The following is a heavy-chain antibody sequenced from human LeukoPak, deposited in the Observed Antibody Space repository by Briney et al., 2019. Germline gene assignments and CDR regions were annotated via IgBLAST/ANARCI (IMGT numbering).Heavy chain of an antibody. Sequence: PGGSLRLSCAAYGFTFSSYSMNWVRQAPGKGLEWVSSISSSSSYIYYADSVKGRFTISRDNAKNSLYLQMNSLRAGDTAVYYCASGIAVADAFDIWGQGTMVTVSP. CDR3: ASGIAVADAFDI. J-gene: IGHJ3*02. D-gene: IGHD6-19*01. V-gene: IGHV3-21*01. CDR2: ISSSSSYI. CDR1: GFTFSSYS.